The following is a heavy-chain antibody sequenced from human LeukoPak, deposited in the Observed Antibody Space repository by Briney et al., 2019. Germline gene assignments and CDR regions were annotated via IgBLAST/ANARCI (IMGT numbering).Heavy chain of an antibody. CDR1: GGTFSSYA. D-gene: IGHD3-22*01. Sequence: SVKVSCKASGGTFSSYAISWVRQAPGQGLEWMGGIIPIFGTANYAQKFQGRVTITADESTSTAYMELSSLRSEDTAVYYCARASRAYYYDSSGYWFDPWGQGTLVTVSS. CDR3: ARASRAYYYDSSGYWFDP. V-gene: IGHV1-69*13. CDR2: IIPIFGTA. J-gene: IGHJ5*02.